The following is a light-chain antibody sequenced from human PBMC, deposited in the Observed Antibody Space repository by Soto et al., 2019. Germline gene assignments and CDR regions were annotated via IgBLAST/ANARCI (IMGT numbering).Light chain of an antibody. CDR1: SSDVGGYKY. V-gene: IGLV2-14*01. J-gene: IGLJ1*01. CDR3: SSYTSSTTYG. CDR2: EVS. Sequence: QSALTQPASVSGSPGQSITISCTGTSSDVGGYKYVSWYQQHPGKAPKVMIYEVSNRPSGVSNRFSGSKSGNTASLTISGLQADDEADYYCSSYTSSTTYGFGPGTKLTVL.